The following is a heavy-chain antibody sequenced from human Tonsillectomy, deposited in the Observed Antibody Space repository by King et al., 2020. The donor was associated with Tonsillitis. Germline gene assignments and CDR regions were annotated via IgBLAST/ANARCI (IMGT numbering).Heavy chain of an antibody. Sequence: VQLQESGPGQVRPSQTLSLTCTVSGGSISSASFYWNWIRQPAGKGLEWIGRIHSSEGTKYNPSLESRVTISVDTSKNQFSLKLSSVTAADTAVYYCAGGRDAFRLWGQGTLVTVSS. CDR1: GGSISSASFY. V-gene: IGHV4-61*02. J-gene: IGHJ4*02. CDR2: IHSSEGT. CDR3: AGGRDAFRL. D-gene: IGHD5-24*01.